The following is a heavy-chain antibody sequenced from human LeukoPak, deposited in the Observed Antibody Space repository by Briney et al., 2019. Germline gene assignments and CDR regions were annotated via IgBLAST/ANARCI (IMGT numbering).Heavy chain of an antibody. Sequence: GGSLRLSCAVSEFTFSHFAMHWVRQAPGKGLEWVAVVSSHGNDGYYADSVKGRFTISRDNSKNTLYLQIDSLRAEDTAIYYCTRDAYNFNDFGYWGQGTLVTVSS. D-gene: IGHD5-24*01. J-gene: IGHJ4*02. V-gene: IGHV3-30*01. CDR1: EFTFSHFA. CDR3: TRDAYNFNDFGY. CDR2: VSSHGNDG.